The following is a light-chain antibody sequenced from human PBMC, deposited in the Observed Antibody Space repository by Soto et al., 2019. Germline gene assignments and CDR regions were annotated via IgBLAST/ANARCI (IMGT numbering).Light chain of an antibody. CDR2: GAS. Sequence: EIVLTQSPGTLSLSPGERATLSCRASQSVSSSYLAWYQHNPGQAPRLLIYGASTRATGIPDRFGGSGSGTDFTLTISRLEPEDFVVYYCQQYGSSFPTFGQGTKVDIK. V-gene: IGKV3-20*01. CDR3: QQYGSSFPT. J-gene: IGKJ1*01. CDR1: QSVSSSY.